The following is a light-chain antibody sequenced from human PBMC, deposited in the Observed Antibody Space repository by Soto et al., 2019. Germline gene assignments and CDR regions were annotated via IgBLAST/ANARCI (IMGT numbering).Light chain of an antibody. CDR1: QAVNTR. J-gene: IGKJ4*01. V-gene: IGKV3-15*01. CDR2: DAS. CDR3: QRYNNWPLT. Sequence: EIVLTQSPATLSSFPGDRVTLSCRASQAVNTRLAWYQHKPGQAPRLLIYDASTRATGVPARFSGSGSGTEFTLTIDSLQSEDFAVYYCQRYNNWPLTFGGGTKVESK.